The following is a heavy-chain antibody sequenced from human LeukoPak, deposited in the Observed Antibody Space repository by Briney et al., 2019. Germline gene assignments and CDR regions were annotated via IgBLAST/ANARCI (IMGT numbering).Heavy chain of an antibody. D-gene: IGHD5-18*01. Sequence: SETLSLTCTVSGGSISSYYWSWIRQPPGKGLEWIGYIYYSGSTNYNPSLKSRVTISVDTSKNQFSLKLSSVTAADTAMYYCARGYSYVLDYWGQGTLVTVSS. CDR1: GGSISSYY. V-gene: IGHV4-59*01. CDR2: IYYSGST. CDR3: ARGYSYVLDY. J-gene: IGHJ4*02.